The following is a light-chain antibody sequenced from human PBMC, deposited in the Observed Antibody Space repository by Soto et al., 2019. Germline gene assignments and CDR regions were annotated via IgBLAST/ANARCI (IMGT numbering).Light chain of an antibody. Sequence: EIVLTQSPATLSLSAGERATLSCRASQSVSNHLGWYQQKPGQAPRLLIYDASNKATAIPARFSGSGYGTDFTRRGSRLEPEDFAVYYYQMSGTFGQGTRLEIK. CDR1: QSVSNH. V-gene: IGKV3-11*01. CDR3: QMSGT. J-gene: IGKJ5*01. CDR2: DAS.